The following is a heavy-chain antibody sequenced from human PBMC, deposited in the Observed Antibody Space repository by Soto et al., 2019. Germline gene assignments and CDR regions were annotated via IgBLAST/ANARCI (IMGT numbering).Heavy chain of an antibody. CDR3: ARVNWNYSDYYYSGMDV. J-gene: IGHJ6*02. V-gene: IGHV1-18*01. CDR1: GYTFTSYG. D-gene: IGHD1-7*01. CDR2: ISAYNGNT. Sequence: QVQLVQSGAEVKKPGASVKVSCKASGYTFTSYGISWVRQAPGQGLEWMGWISAYNGNTNYAQKLQGRVTMTTDTSTSTAYMELRSLRSDDTAVYYCARVNWNYSDYYYSGMDVWGQGTTVTVSS.